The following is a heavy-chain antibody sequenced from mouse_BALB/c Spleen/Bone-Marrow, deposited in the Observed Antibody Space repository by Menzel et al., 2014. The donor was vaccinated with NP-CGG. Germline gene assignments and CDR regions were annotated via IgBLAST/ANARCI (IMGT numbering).Heavy chain of an antibody. D-gene: IGHD2-1*01. CDR2: IYYSGTI. J-gene: IGHJ2*01. Sequence: EVQLQESGPGLVKPSQTVSLTCIVTGISITTGNYRWSWIRQFPGNKLEWIGYIYYSGTITYNPSLTSRTTITRDTSKNQFFLEMNSLTAEDTATYYCARDGNYDGYFDYWGQGTTLTVSS. CDR3: ARDGNYDGYFDY. CDR1: GISITTGNYR. V-gene: IGHV3-5*02.